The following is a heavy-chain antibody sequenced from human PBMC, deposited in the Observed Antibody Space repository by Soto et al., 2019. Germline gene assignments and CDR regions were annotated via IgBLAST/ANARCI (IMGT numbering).Heavy chain of an antibody. CDR2: IIPIFGTR. V-gene: IGHV1-69*01. D-gene: IGHD5-12*01. J-gene: IGHJ4*02. CDR3: PLGLRGFYVDS. Sequence: QVHLLQSGAEVQKPGSSVRVSCRTSGGTFDNYAFSWVRQAPGQGLEWMGGIIPIFGTRNIAQRFQGRVTMTADESTNTAYMELSSLRSEDTAVYYCPLGLRGFYVDSWGQGTLVTVSS. CDR1: GGTFDNYA.